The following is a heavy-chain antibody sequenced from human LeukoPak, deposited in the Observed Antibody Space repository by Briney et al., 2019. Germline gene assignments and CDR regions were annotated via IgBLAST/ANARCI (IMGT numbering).Heavy chain of an antibody. CDR3: ARDFLYYYDSSGYNDY. Sequence: GGSLRLSCAPSGFTFSSYAMSWVRQAPGKGLEWVSVIYSGGSTYYADSVKGRFTISRDNSKNTLYLQMNSLRAEDTAVYYCARDFLYYYDSSGYNDYWGQGTLVTVSS. J-gene: IGHJ4*02. V-gene: IGHV3-66*02. D-gene: IGHD3-22*01. CDR2: IYSGGST. CDR1: GFTFSSYA.